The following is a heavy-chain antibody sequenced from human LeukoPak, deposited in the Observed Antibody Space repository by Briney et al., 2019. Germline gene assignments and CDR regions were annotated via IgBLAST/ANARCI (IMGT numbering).Heavy chain of an antibody. Sequence: GASVKVSCKASGGTFISYTISWVRQAPGQGREGMGRIIPILGIANYAQKFQGRATITADKSTSTAYMELSSLRSEDTAVYYCVRAAGWYYFDYWGQGTLVTVSS. CDR3: VRAAGWYYFDY. D-gene: IGHD6-13*01. CDR2: IIPILGIA. J-gene: IGHJ4*02. V-gene: IGHV1-69*02. CDR1: GGTFISYT.